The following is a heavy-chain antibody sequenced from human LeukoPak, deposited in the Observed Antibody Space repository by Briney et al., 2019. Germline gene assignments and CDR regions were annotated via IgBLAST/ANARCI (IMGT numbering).Heavy chain of an antibody. CDR2: IYDSGST. CDR3: ARDCSGGSCYGAFDI. Sequence: NPSETLSLTCTVSGASIRSGDYYWSWIRQPPGKGLEWIGYIYDSGSTYYNPSLKSRITISVDTSENRFSLKLSSVTATDTAVYYCARDCSGGSCYGAFDIWGRGTMVTVSS. J-gene: IGHJ3*02. V-gene: IGHV4-30-4*01. D-gene: IGHD2-15*01. CDR1: GASIRSGDYY.